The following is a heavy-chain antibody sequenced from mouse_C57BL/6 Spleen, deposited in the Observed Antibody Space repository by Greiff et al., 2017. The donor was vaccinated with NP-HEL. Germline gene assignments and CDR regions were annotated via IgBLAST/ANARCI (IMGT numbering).Heavy chain of an antibody. CDR3: ARRGDYDGEAWFAY. Sequence: EVQRVESGGDLVKPGGSLKLSCAASGFTFSSYGMSWVRQTPDKRLEWVATISSGGSYTYYPDSVKGRFTISRDNAKNTLYLQMSSLKSEDTAMYYCARRGDYDGEAWFAYWGQGTLVTVSA. V-gene: IGHV5-6*01. CDR2: ISSGGSYT. D-gene: IGHD2-4*01. J-gene: IGHJ3*01. CDR1: GFTFSSYG.